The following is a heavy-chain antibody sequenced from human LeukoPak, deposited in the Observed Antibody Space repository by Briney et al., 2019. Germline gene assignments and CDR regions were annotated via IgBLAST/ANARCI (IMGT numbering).Heavy chain of an antibody. CDR2: FDPEDGET. D-gene: IGHD4-11*01. J-gene: IGHJ4*02. CDR1: GYTLTELS. CDR3: ARGRGRLVAQRRTVFDY. Sequence: ASVKVSCKVSGYTLTELSMHWVRQAPGKGLEWMGCFDPEDGETIYAQKFQGRVTMTEDTSTDTAYMELSSLRSEDTAVYYCARGRGRLVAQRRTVFDYWGQGTLVTVSS. V-gene: IGHV1-24*01.